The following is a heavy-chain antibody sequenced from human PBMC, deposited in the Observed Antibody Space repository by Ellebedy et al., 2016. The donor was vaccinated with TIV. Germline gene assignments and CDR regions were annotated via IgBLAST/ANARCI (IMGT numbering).Heavy chain of an antibody. CDR3: ARTFRGRFDY. CDR1: GFTFSTYW. J-gene: IGHJ4*02. Sequence: PGGSLRLSCAGSGFTFSTYWMTWVRQAPGKGLEWVANIKQDGTEKHYVDSVKGRFTISRDNAKNSLHLQKNSLRVEDTAVYYCARTFRGRFDYWGQGTLVTVSS. V-gene: IGHV3-7*04. D-gene: IGHD3-10*01. CDR2: IKQDGTEK.